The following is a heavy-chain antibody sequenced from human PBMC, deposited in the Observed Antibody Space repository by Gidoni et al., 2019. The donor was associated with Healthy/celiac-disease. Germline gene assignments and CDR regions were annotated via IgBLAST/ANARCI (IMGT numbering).Heavy chain of an antibody. CDR1: GFPFSSYA. CDR2: ISGSGGST. V-gene: IGHV3-23*01. Sequence: EVQLWASGGGLLPPGGSLRPSCAASGFPFSSYAMSWVRQAPGKGLEWVSAISGSGGSTYYADSVKGRFTISRDNSKNTLYLQMNSLRAEDTAVYYCANGNYGSGAADAFDIWGQGTMVTVSS. CDR3: ANGNYGSGAADAFDI. D-gene: IGHD3-10*01. J-gene: IGHJ3*02.